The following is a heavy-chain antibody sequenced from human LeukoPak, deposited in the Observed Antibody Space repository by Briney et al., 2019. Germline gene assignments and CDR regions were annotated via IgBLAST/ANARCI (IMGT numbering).Heavy chain of an antibody. CDR1: AGSITSYY. Sequence: SETLSLTCTVSAGSITSYYWSWIRQPPGKGLEWIGYIYYTGTTSYNPSLKSRVTISVPPSKSQFSLKLTSVTAADTAVYYCAGRIFGTAPFDSWGQGTLVTVSS. D-gene: IGHD3-3*01. V-gene: IGHV4-59*01. CDR3: AGRIFGTAPFDS. CDR2: IYYTGTT. J-gene: IGHJ4*02.